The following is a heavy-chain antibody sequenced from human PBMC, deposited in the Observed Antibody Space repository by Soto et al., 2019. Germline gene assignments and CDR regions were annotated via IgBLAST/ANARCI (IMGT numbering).Heavy chain of an antibody. CDR2: INVRGGST. J-gene: IGHJ4*02. CDR3: AKNYYFDN. V-gene: IGHV3-23*01. CDR1: GFTFSSYA. Sequence: EVHLSESGGGLVQTGGSLRLSCVASGFTFSSYAMSWVRQAPGKGLEWVSSINVRGGSTNYAYSVKGRFTISRDDSESMVFLQMDSLRADDTAVYYCAKNYYFDNWGQGTLIIVSS.